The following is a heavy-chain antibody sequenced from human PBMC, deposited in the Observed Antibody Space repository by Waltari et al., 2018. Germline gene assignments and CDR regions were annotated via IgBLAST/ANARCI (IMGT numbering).Heavy chain of an antibody. CDR1: GGSISSYY. J-gene: IGHJ3*02. D-gene: IGHD1-26*01. CDR3: ARTPVGASDAFDI. V-gene: IGHV4-4*09. Sequence: QVQLQESGPGLVKPSETLSLTCTVSGGSISSYYWSWIRQPPGKGLEWIGYIYTSGSTNYTPSLKSRVTISVDTSKNQFSLKLSSVTAADTAVYYCARTPVGASDAFDIWGQGTMVTVSS. CDR2: IYTSGST.